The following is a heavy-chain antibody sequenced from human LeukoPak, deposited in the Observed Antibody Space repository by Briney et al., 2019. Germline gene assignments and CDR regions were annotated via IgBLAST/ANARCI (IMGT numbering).Heavy chain of an antibody. CDR1: GGSISSYY. D-gene: IGHD6-13*01. Sequence: PSETLSLTCTVSGGSISSYYWSWIRQPPGKGLEWIGYIYYSGSTNYNPSLKSRVTISVDTSKNQFSLKLSSVTAADTAVYYCARVYAPYSSNHFDYWGQGTLVIVSS. V-gene: IGHV4-59*01. CDR2: IYYSGST. J-gene: IGHJ4*02. CDR3: ARVYAPYSSNHFDY.